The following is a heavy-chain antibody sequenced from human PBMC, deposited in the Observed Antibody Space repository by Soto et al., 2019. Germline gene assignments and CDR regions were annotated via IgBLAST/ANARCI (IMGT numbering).Heavy chain of an antibody. V-gene: IGHV3-21*01. CDR3: ARDQAAAGTFPAFDP. CDR2: ISSSSSYI. D-gene: IGHD6-13*01. J-gene: IGHJ5*02. Sequence: GGSLRLSCAASGFTFSSYSMNWVRQAPGKGLEWVSSISSSSSYIYYADSVKGRFTISRDNAKNSLYLQMNSLRAEDTAVYYCARDQAAAGTFPAFDPWGQGTLVTVSS. CDR1: GFTFSSYS.